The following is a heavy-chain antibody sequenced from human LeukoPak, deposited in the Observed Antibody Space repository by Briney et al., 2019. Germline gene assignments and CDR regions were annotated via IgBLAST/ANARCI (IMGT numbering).Heavy chain of an antibody. CDR1: GGSISSSSYY. D-gene: IGHD3-22*01. CDR2: IYYSGST. CDR3: VSNSRRGNYYDSSGKYAFDI. Sequence: PSETLSLTCTVSGGSISSSSYYWGWIRQPPGKGLEWIGSIYYSGSTYYNPSLKSRVTISVDTSKNQFSLKLCSVTAADTAVYYCVSNSRRGNYYDSSGKYAFDIWGQGTMVTVSS. V-gene: IGHV4-39*07. J-gene: IGHJ3*02.